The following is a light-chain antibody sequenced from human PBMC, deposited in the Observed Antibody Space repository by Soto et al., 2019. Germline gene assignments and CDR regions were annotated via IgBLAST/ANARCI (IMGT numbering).Light chain of an antibody. CDR1: SSDICGYNY. CDR2: EVS. CDR3: ISYTSSSTWV. J-gene: IGLJ3*02. Sequence: QSALTQPASVSGSPGQSITISCTGTSSDICGYNYVSWYQQHPGKAPKLMIYEVSNRPSGVSDRFSGSRSGNTASLTISGLQAEDESDYYCISYTSSSTWVFGGGTKVTVL. V-gene: IGLV2-14*01.